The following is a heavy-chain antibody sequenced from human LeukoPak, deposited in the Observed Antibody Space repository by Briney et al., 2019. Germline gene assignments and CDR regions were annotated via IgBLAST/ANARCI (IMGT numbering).Heavy chain of an antibody. CDR2: INHSGST. Sequence: SETLSLTCAVYGGSFSGYYWSWIRQPPGKGLEWIGEINHSGSTNYNPSLKSRVTISVDTSKNQFSLKLSSVTAADTAVYYCARGRSGYDYELFDHWGQGTLVTVSS. D-gene: IGHD5-12*01. CDR3: ARGRSGYDYELFDH. V-gene: IGHV4-34*01. CDR1: GGSFSGYY. J-gene: IGHJ4*02.